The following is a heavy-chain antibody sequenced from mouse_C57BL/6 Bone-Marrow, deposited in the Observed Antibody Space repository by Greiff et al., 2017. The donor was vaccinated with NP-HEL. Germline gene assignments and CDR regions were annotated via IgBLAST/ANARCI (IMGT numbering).Heavy chain of an antibody. CDR1: GFNIKDDY. V-gene: IGHV14-4*01. CDR3: TTDDYWYFDV. D-gene: IGHD2-3*01. CDR2: IDPENGDT. J-gene: IGHJ1*03. Sequence: VHVKQSGAELVRPGASVKLSCTASGFNIKDDYMHWVKQRPEQGLEWIGWIDPENGDTEYASKFQGKATITADTSSNTAYLQLSILTSEDTAVYYCTTDDYWYFDVWGTGTTVTVSS.